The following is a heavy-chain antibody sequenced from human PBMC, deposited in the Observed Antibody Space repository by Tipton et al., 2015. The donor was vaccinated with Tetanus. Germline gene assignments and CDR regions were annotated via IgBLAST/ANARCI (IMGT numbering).Heavy chain of an antibody. Sequence: GLVKPSEALSLTCSVSGASVSSSSDYWGWVRQPPGKGLEWIASLYFSGYTFYNPSLKSRVTISADTSKKQFSLKVRSVTAAGTAVYYCARHGDSSFRPWGQGTLVTVSS. J-gene: IGHJ5*02. D-gene: IGHD6-6*01. CDR3: ARHGDSSFRP. V-gene: IGHV4-39*01. CDR2: LYFSGYT. CDR1: GASVSSSSDY.